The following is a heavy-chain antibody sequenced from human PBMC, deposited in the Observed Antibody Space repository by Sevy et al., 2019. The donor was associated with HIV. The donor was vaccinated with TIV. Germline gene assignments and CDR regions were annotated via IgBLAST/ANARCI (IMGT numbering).Heavy chain of an antibody. CDR3: ARSTYYYYYMDV. V-gene: IGHV4-59*01. CDR2: VHHSGNT. J-gene: IGHJ6*03. CDR1: GVSISSYY. Sequence: TLSLTCTVSGVSISSYYWSWIRQPPGKGLEWIGYVHHSGNTEYNPSLKSRVTISVDTSKNQLSLKVTSVTAADTAVYYCARSTYYYYYMDVWGKGATVTVSS.